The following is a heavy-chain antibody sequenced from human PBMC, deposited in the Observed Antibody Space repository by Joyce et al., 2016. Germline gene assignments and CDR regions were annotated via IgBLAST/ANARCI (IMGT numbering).Heavy chain of an antibody. CDR2: IYWDDDK. J-gene: IGHJ3*01. CDR3: AHRHYHYDSSGFYVPGAFDV. D-gene: IGHD3-22*01. V-gene: IGHV2-5*02. Sequence: QITLKESGPTLVKPTQTLTLTCIFSGFSLTTSGVGVGWIRQPPGKALEWLALIYWDDDKRYRPSLRTRLTINKDTSKNQVVLTMTNMDPVDTATDYCAHRHYHYDSSGFYVPGAFDVWGQGTVVTVSS. CDR1: GFSLTTSGVG.